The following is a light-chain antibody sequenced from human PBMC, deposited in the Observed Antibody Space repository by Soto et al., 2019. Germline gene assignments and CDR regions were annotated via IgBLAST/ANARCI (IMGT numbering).Light chain of an antibody. Sequence: QSRSSLSASVGDRVTITCRASQSISSYLNWYQQKPGKAPKLLIYAASSLQSGVPSRFSGSGSGTDFTLTISSLQPEDFAPYYCQQEWTFGQGTKVDIK. J-gene: IGKJ1*01. CDR1: QSISSY. CDR2: AAS. V-gene: IGKV1-39*01. CDR3: QQEWT.